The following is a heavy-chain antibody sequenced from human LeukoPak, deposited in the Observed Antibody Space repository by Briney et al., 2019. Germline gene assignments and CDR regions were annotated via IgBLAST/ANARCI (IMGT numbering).Heavy chain of an antibody. CDR2: INAVNGIT. CDR1: GYTFTSYG. CDR3: AREERYYYDSSGYDY. D-gene: IGHD3-22*01. Sequence: ASVKVSCKASGYTFTSYGIHWVRQAPGQRLEWMGWINAVNGITKYSQNFQGRVTITRDTSASTAYMELSSLRSEDTAVYYCAREERYYYDSSGYDYWGQGTLVTVSS. V-gene: IGHV1-3*01. J-gene: IGHJ4*02.